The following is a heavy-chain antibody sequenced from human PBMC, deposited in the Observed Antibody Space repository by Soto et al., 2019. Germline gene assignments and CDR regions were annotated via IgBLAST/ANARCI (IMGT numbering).Heavy chain of an antibody. CDR3: VRDMPNTAMVYPWFDP. CDR1: GASVSTGAYY. Sequence: SETLSLTCTVSGASVSTGAYYWGWVRQRPGKGLEWVGYIYESGYTYYNTSLKSRLTISLDRSNNQFSLGLTSVTAADTAVYYCVRDMPNTAMVYPWFDPWGQGTLVTVSS. D-gene: IGHD5-18*01. J-gene: IGHJ5*02. V-gene: IGHV4-31*03. CDR2: IYESGYT.